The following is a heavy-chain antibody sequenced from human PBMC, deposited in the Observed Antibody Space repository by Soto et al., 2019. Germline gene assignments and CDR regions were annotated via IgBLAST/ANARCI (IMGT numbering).Heavy chain of an antibody. Sequence: GGSLRLSCAASGFTFSSYGMHWVRQAPGNGLEWVAVIWYDGSNKYYADSVKGRFTISRDNSKNTLYLQMNSLRAEDTAVYYCARDPYSAGGYWGQGTLVTVSS. V-gene: IGHV3-33*01. CDR3: ARDPYSAGGY. D-gene: IGHD2-21*01. J-gene: IGHJ4*02. CDR1: GFTFSSYG. CDR2: IWYDGSNK.